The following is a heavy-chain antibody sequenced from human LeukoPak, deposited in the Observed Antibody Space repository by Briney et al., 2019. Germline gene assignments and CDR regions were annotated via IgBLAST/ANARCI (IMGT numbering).Heavy chain of an antibody. CDR2: IYYSGST. CDR3: ARVAVVGATTVFDY. Sequence: PSETLSLTCTVSGGSISNYYWSSIRQPPGKGLEWIGYIYYSGSTNYNPSLKSRVTISVDTSKNQFSLKLSSVTAADTAVYYCARVAVVGATTVFDYWGQGTLVTVSS. V-gene: IGHV4-59*01. CDR1: GGSISNYY. D-gene: IGHD1-26*01. J-gene: IGHJ4*02.